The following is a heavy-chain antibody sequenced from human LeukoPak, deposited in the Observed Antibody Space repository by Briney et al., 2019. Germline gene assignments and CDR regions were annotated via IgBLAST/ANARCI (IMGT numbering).Heavy chain of an antibody. CDR1: GFTFSSYS. CDR3: ARESPGYGQLDY. J-gene: IGHJ4*02. V-gene: IGHV3-30*03. CDR2: ISYDGSNK. D-gene: IGHD5-18*01. Sequence: GGSLRLSCAASGFTFSSYSMNWVRQAPGKGLEWVAVISYDGSNKYYADSVKGRFTISRDNSKNTLYLQMNSLRAEDTAVYYCARESPGYGQLDYWGQGTLVTVSS.